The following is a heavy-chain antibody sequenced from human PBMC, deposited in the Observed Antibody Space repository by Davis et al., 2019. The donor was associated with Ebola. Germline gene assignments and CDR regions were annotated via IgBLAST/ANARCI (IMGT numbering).Heavy chain of an antibody. CDR2: ISTSGSYM. V-gene: IGHV3-21*04. D-gene: IGHD6-19*01. CDR3: AIANRGPVADTGDY. CDR1: GFTFNSYA. J-gene: IGHJ4*02. Sequence: PGGSLRLSCAASGFTFNSYAMNWVRQAPGKGLEWVSFISTSGSYMYYADSVKGRFTISRDNAKNSLYLQMNSLRAEDTAVYYCAIANRGPVADTGDYWGQGTLVTVSS.